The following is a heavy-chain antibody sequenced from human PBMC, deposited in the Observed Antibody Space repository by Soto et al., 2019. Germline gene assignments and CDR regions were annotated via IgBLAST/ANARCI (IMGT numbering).Heavy chain of an antibody. CDR3: ASIGGNSGY. D-gene: IGHD2-21*02. CDR2: IWYDGSNK. Sequence: LRLSCAGSGFSISNHGMHWVRQAPGKGLEWVAVIWYDGSNKYYADSVKGRFTISRDNSKNTLYLQMNSLRAEDTAVYYCASIGGNSGYWGQGTLVTVSS. V-gene: IGHV3-33*08. CDR1: GFSISNHG. J-gene: IGHJ4*02.